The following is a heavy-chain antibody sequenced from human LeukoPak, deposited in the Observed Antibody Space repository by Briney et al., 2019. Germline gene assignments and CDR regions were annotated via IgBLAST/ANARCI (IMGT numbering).Heavy chain of an antibody. CDR3: ARIVNWFDP. CDR1: GGSFSGYY. D-gene: IGHD3-22*01. CDR2: INHSGST. Sequence: SETLSLTCAVYGGSFSGYYWSWIRQPPGKGLEWIGEINHSGSTNYNPSLKSRVTISVDTSKNQFSLKLSSVTAASTAVYYCARIVNWFDPWGQGTLVTVSS. J-gene: IGHJ5*02. V-gene: IGHV4-34*01.